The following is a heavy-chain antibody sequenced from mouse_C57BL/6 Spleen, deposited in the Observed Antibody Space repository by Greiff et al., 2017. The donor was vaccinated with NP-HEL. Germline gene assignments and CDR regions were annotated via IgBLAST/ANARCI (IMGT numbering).Heavy chain of an antibody. J-gene: IGHJ2*01. D-gene: IGHD4-1*01. V-gene: IGHV14-3*01. Sequence: EVQLQQSVAELVRPGASVKLSCTASGFNITNTYMHWVKQRPEQGLEWIGRIVPAIGNTKYAPKLQGKATIPADTSSNPAYLLLRDLSSVDTAICYYARDLTGYFDYWGQGTTLTVSS. CDR3: ARDLTGYFDY. CDR1: GFNITNTY. CDR2: IVPAIGNT.